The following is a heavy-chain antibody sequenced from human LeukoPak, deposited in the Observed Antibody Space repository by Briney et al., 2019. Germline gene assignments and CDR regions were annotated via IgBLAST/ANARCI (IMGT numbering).Heavy chain of an antibody. J-gene: IGHJ6*03. CDR1: GYTFTSHG. Sequence: ASVKVSCKASGYTFTSHGFSWVRQAPGQGLEWMGWINTYIGNTNYAQKFQGRVTVTTDTSTSTAYMELRSLRSDDTAVYYCARHSDSGYDFYYYYYYMDVWGKGTTVTVSS. D-gene: IGHD5-12*01. V-gene: IGHV1-18*01. CDR2: INTYIGNT. CDR3: ARHSDSGYDFYYYYYYMDV.